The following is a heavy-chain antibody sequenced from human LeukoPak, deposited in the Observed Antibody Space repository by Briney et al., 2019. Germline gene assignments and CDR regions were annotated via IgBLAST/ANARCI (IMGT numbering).Heavy chain of an antibody. CDR1: GGTFSSYA. CDR2: IIPIFGTA. Sequence: SVKVSCKASGGTFSSYAISWVRQAPGQGLEWMGGIIPIFGTANYAQKFQGRVTITADKSTSTAYMELSSLRSEDTAVYYCAREFGRWLQFGNWFDPWGQGTLVTVSS. V-gene: IGHV1-69*06. J-gene: IGHJ5*02. D-gene: IGHD5-24*01. CDR3: AREFGRWLQFGNWFDP.